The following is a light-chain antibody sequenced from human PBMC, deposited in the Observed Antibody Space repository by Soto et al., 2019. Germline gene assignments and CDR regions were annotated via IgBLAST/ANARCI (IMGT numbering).Light chain of an antibody. V-gene: IGKV3-11*01. J-gene: IGKJ4*01. Sequence: EIVLTQSPATLSLSPGEKATLSCRASQSVSSYLAWYQQKPGQAPRLLIYDASNRATGIPARVSGSGSATDSTLTISSRKPEDFAVYYCQQLSNSPLTFGGGNKGEIK. CDR2: DAS. CDR3: QQLSNSPLT. CDR1: QSVSSY.